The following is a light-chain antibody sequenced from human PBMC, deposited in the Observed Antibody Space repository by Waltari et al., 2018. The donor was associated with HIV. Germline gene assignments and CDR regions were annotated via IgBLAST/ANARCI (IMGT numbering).Light chain of an antibody. CDR3: QVWDSGSDHV. J-gene: IGLJ1*01. CDR2: EDD. V-gene: IGLV3-21*01. CDR1: NIGTRD. Sequence: SYVLTQPPSISVAPGQTAKITCGGNNIGTRDVHWYKQKAGQAPILVIYEDDDRPSGIPERFSGSNSENTATLTINRIEVGDEADYYCQVWDSGSDHVFGSGTTVTVL.